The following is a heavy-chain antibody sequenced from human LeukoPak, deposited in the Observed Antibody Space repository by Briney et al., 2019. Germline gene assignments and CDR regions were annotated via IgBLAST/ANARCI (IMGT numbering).Heavy chain of an antibody. V-gene: IGHV3-15*01. CDR2: IKSKTNGGTT. D-gene: IGHD1-26*01. CDR3: TTDSGSYSPFDAFDI. Sequence: GGSLRLSCAPSGLSVNSYYMSWVRQAPGKGLEWVGRIKSKTNGGTTDYAAPVKGRFTISRDDSKNTLYLQMNSLKTEDTAVYYCTTDSGSYSPFDAFDIWGQGTMVTVSS. CDR1: GLSVNSYY. J-gene: IGHJ3*02.